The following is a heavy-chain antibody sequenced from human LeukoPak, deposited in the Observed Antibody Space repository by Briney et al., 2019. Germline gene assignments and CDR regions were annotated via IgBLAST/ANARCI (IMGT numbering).Heavy chain of an antibody. Sequence: ASVKVSCKPSAYTFTIYGISWVRQAPGQGLEWMGWISAYNGNTNYAQKLQGRVTMTTDTSTSTAYMELRSLRSDDTAVYYCARVYGSGSHFDYWGQGTLVTVSS. CDR1: AYTFTIYG. J-gene: IGHJ4*02. CDR3: ARVYGSGSHFDY. CDR2: ISAYNGNT. D-gene: IGHD3-10*01. V-gene: IGHV1-18*01.